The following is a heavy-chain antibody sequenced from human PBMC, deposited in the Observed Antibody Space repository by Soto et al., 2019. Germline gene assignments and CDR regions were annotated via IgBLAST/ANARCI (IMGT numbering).Heavy chain of an antibody. D-gene: IGHD3-22*01. J-gene: IGHJ4*02. CDR2: INSDGSST. CDR1: GFTFSSYW. CDR3: AKDTYYHDSSGYYVFDC. Sequence: PGGSLRLSCAASGFTFSSYWMHWVRQAPGKGLVWVSRINSDGSSTSYADSVKGRFTISRDNAKNTLYLQMNSLRAEDTAVYYCAKDTYYHDSSGYYVFDCWGQGTLVTVSS. V-gene: IGHV3-74*01.